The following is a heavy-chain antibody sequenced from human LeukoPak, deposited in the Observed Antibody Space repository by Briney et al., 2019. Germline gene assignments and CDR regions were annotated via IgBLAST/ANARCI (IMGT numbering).Heavy chain of an antibody. J-gene: IGHJ4*02. D-gene: IGHD6-19*01. CDR3: ARECPDSSGWYMDY. Sequence: SETLSLTCTVSGGSISSSSYYWGWIRQPPGKGLEWIGSIYYSGSTYYNPSLKSRVTISVDTSKNQFSLKLSSVTAADTAVYYCARECPDSSGWYMDYWGQGTLVTVSS. CDR1: GGSISSSSYY. V-gene: IGHV4-39*02. CDR2: IYYSGST.